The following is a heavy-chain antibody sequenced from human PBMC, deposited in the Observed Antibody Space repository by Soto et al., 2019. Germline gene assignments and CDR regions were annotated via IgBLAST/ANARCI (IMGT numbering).Heavy chain of an antibody. CDR3: AREQMSYYGMDV. Sequence: QVQLVQSGAEVKKPGASVKVSCKASGYTFISYGISWVRQAPGQGLEWMGWISVYNGNTNYAQKLQGRVTMTTDTSTSTGYKELRSLRSDDTAVYYGAREQMSYYGMDVWGQGTTVTVSS. CDR2: ISVYNGNT. J-gene: IGHJ6*02. V-gene: IGHV1-18*01. CDR1: GYTFISYG.